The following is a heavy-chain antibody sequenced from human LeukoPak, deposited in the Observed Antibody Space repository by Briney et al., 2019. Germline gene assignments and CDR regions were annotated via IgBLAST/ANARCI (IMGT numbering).Heavy chain of an antibody. V-gene: IGHV4-39*01. Sequence: SETLSLTCTVSGGSISSSSYYWGWIRQPPGKGLEWIGSIYYSGSTYYNPSLKSRVTISVDTSKNQFSLKLSSVTAADTAVYYCARLYPLGIAVAGQGYFDYWDQGTLVTVSS. CDR2: IYYSGST. CDR1: GGSISSSSYY. D-gene: IGHD6-19*01. J-gene: IGHJ4*02. CDR3: ARLYPLGIAVAGQGYFDY.